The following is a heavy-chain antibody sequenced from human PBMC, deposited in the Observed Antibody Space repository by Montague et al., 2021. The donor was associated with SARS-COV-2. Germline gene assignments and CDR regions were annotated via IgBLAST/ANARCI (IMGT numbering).Heavy chain of an antibody. CDR3: ARVGRQQLVRLSGMDV. CDR1: GGSISSSSYY. V-gene: IGHV4-39*07. J-gene: IGHJ6*02. D-gene: IGHD6-13*01. Sequence: SETLSLTCTVYGGSISSSSYYWGRIRQPPGKGLEWIGSINYSSSTYYNPSLKSRVTISVDTSKNQFSLKLSSVTAADTAVYYCARVGRQQLVRLSGMDVWGQGTRVTVSS. CDR2: INYSSST.